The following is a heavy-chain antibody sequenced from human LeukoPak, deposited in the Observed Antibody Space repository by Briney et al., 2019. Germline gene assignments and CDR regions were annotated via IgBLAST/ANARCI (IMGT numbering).Heavy chain of an antibody. J-gene: IGHJ4*02. D-gene: IGHD1-1*01. V-gene: IGHV3-33*01. CDR1: GFIFSDYG. CDR3: ARWGGTRQYYFDY. CDR2: TRFDGSIK. Sequence: PGGSLRLSCAVSGFIFSDYGFHWVRQAPGKGLEWVAVTRFDGSIKQYADSVKGRFTISRDDSENTLYLQMNSLKSEDTAVYYCARWGGTRQYYFDYWGRGTLVTVSS.